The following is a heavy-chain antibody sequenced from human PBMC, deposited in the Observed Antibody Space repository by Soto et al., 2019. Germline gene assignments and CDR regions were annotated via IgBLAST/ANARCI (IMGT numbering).Heavy chain of an antibody. J-gene: IGHJ5*02. CDR2: INSDGSST. D-gene: IGHD6-6*01. CDR3: ASGGSSLNFAP. CDR1: GFTFRSYW. V-gene: IGHV3-74*01. Sequence: TGGSLRLSCAASGFTFRSYWMQWVRQAPGKGLVWVSWINSDGSSTSYADSVKGRFTISRDNAKNTLYLQMNSLRAEDTAVYYCASGGSSLNFAPGGQGTLVTVSS.